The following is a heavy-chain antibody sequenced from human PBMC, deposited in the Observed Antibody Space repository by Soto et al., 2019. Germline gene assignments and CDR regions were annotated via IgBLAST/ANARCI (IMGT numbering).Heavy chain of an antibody. CDR3: VKKTGGYRPFDD. CDR1: GFSISGDNW. D-gene: IGHD2-8*02. CDR2: VSHTGFS. J-gene: IGHJ4*02. Sequence: HVQLRESGPGLVKPSDTLSLTCAVSGFSISGDNWWGWIRQAPGKGLEWIGYVSHTGFSHYNPSLESRVTMSVDTSKILFSLKLTSVTAVDTAVYYCVKKTGGYRPFDDWGQGTLVTVSS. V-gene: IGHV4-28*01.